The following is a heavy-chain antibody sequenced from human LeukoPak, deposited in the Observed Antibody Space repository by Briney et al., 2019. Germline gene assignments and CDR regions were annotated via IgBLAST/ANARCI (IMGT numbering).Heavy chain of an antibody. CDR3: ARDRDSGTYRGAFDH. V-gene: IGHV3-48*01. Sequence: GGSLRLSCAASGFTFNTYTMNWVRQAPGKGLEWVSYISGSSGIIDYADSVRGRFTISRDNAKNSLYLQMNSLRVEDTAVYYCARDRDSGTYRGAFDHWGQGILVTVSS. CDR1: GFTFNTYT. D-gene: IGHD1-26*01. CDR2: ISGSSGII. J-gene: IGHJ4*02.